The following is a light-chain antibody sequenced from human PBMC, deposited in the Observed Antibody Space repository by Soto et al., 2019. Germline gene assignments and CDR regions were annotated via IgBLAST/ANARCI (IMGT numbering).Light chain of an antibody. J-gene: IGKJ1*01. CDR2: DAS. V-gene: IGKV1-5*01. CDR1: QSISTW. CDR3: QQYNSYSWT. Sequence: DIQMTQSPSTLPASVGDRVTITCRASQSISTWLAWYQQKPGKAPNLLIYDASSLESGVPSRFSGSGSGTEFTLTISSLQPDDFATYYCQQYNSYSWTFGQGTKVEIK.